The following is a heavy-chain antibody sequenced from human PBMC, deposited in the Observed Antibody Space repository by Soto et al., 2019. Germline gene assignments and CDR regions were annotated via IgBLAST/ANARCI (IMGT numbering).Heavy chain of an antibody. J-gene: IGHJ4*02. CDR2: IVPMLRIT. V-gene: IGHV1-69*08. Sequence: QVQLVQSGAEVKKPGSSLRVSCETSGGTSTIYTITWVRQARGQGLQWMGRIVPMLRITNYTPDFQGRLTRXAXTXXGTAHMELSSLTSEDTAVYYCATEKYGAGRVGVFDWGQGTLVSVSS. CDR1: GGTSTIYT. CDR3: ATEKYGAGRVGVFD. D-gene: IGHD1-26*01.